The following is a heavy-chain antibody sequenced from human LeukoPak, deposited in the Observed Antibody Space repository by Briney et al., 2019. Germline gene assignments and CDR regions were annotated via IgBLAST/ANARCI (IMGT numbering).Heavy chain of an antibody. Sequence: SQTLSLTCTVSGGFISSGGYYWSWIRQHPGKGLEWIGYIYYSGSTYYNPSLKSRVTISVDTSKNQFSLKLSSVTAADTAVYYCARVRGSLLVLWGQGTLVTVSS. CDR2: IYYSGST. V-gene: IGHV4-31*03. CDR3: ARVRGSLLVL. J-gene: IGHJ4*02. D-gene: IGHD2-15*01. CDR1: GGFISSGGYY.